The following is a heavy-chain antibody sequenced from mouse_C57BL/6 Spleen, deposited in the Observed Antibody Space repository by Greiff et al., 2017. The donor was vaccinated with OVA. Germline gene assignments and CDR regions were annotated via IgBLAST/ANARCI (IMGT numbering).Heavy chain of an antibody. Sequence: VQLQQPGAELVRPGSSVKLSCKASGYTFTSYWMDWVKQRPGQGLEWIGNIYPSDSETHYNQKFKDKATLTVDKSSSTAYMQLSSLTSEDSAVYYCAKGRDYYGSSNYAMDYWGQGTSVTVSS. CDR1: GYTFTSYW. V-gene: IGHV1-61*01. CDR3: AKGRDYYGSSNYAMDY. D-gene: IGHD1-1*01. CDR2: IYPSDSET. J-gene: IGHJ4*01.